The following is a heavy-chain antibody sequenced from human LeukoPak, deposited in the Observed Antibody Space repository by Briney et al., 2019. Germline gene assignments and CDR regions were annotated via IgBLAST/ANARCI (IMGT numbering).Heavy chain of an antibody. Sequence: PGGSLRLSCAASGFTLSTYAMSWVRQAPGKGLEWVSAISGSGDNTYYADSVKGRFTISRDNSKNTLYLQMNSLRAEDTAVYYCAKDRGFGAAAGHSFYFDYWGQGTLVTVSS. D-gene: IGHD6-25*01. CDR3: AKDRGFGAAAGHSFYFDY. CDR2: ISGSGDNT. CDR1: GFTLSTYA. V-gene: IGHV3-23*01. J-gene: IGHJ4*02.